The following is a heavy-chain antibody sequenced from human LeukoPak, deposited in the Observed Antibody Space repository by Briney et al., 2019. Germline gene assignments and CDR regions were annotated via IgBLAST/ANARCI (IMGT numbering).Heavy chain of an antibody. CDR3: ARDVPAAKDYGMDV. CDR1: GYTFTSYG. D-gene: IGHD2-2*01. V-gene: IGHV1-18*04. Sequence: GASVKVSCKASGYTFTSYGISWVRQAPGQGLEWMGWISAYNGNTNYAQKLQGRVTMTTDTSTSTACMELRSLRSDDTAVYYCARDVPAAKDYGMDVWGKGTTVTVSS. CDR2: ISAYNGNT. J-gene: IGHJ6*04.